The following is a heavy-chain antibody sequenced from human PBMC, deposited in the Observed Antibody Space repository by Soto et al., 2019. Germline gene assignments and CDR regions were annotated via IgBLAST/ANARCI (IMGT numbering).Heavy chain of an antibody. CDR3: ARDVNWAFAL. V-gene: IGHV3-48*01. Sequence: GGSLRLSCAASGFTFRGSSYSWVRKAPGTGPDWLSYIGMTRNVFDYSESVMSRFTISRDDATNTLFLQMNSLRVDDSAAYYCARDVNWAFALWSEGTPVTVSS. J-gene: IGHJ4*02. CDR1: GFTFRGSS. D-gene: IGHD7-27*01. CDR2: IGMTRNVF.